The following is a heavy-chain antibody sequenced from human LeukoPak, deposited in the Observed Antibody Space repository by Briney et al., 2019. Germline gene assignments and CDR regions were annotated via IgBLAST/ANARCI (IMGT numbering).Heavy chain of an antibody. CDR2: ISAYNGNT. J-gene: IGHJ6*03. CDR1: GYTFTSYG. D-gene: IGHD6-13*01. V-gene: IGHV1-18*01. CDR3: VRAIAAAGTPYGYMDV. Sequence: EASVKVSCKASGYTFTSYGISWVRQAPGQGLEWMGWISAYNGNTNYAQKLQGRVTMTTDTSTSTAYMELRRLRSDDTAVYYCVRAIAAAGTPYGYMDVWGKGTTVTISS.